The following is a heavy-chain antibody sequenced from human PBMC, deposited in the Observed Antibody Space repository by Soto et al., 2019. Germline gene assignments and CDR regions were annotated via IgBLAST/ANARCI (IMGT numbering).Heavy chain of an antibody. J-gene: IGHJ6*02. CDR1: GFTFSSYG. CDR3: ARPFRARYCSGGSCYGMDV. Sequence: QVQLVESGGGVVQPGRSLRLSCAASGFTFSSYGMHWVRQAPGKGLEWVAVIWYDGSNKYYADSVKGRFTISRDNSKNTLYLQMNSLRAEDTAVYYCARPFRARYCSGGSCYGMDVWGQGTTVTVSS. V-gene: IGHV3-33*01. CDR2: IWYDGSNK. D-gene: IGHD2-15*01.